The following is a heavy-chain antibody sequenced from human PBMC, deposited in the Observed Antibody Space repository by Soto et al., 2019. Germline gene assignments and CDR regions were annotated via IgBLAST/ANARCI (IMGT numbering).Heavy chain of an antibody. Sequence: QVQLVQSGGEVKKPGASVKVSCKTSGYTFTTYGISWVRQAPGQGLEWVGWISAYSGKTHYAQNFQGKVTMTTDTSTNTACLELRSLRSHDTAVYYCARDPYLGDHQYWGQGTLVTVSS. V-gene: IGHV1-18*01. D-gene: IGHD3-16*01. CDR1: GYTFTTYG. CDR2: ISAYSGKT. J-gene: IGHJ4*02. CDR3: ARDPYLGDHQY.